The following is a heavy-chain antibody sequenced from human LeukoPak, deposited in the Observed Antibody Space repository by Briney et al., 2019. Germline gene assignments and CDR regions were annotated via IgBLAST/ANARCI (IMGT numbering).Heavy chain of an antibody. CDR2: ISSGGGNT. CDR1: GFTFTSYA. J-gene: IGHJ4*02. D-gene: IGHD6-19*01. CDR3: AKSEGSSSARRFDY. Sequence: GGSLRLSCAASGFTFTSYAMSWVRQAPGKGLEWVSGISSGGGNTEYADSVKGRFTISRDNSKNTLYLQVNSLRAEDTAAYYCAKSEGSSSARRFDYWGQGTLVTVSS. V-gene: IGHV3-23*01.